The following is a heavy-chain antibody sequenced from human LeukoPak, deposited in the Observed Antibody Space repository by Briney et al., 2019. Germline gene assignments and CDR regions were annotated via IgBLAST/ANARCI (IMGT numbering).Heavy chain of an antibody. CDR2: VSGSGGST. J-gene: IGHJ4*02. Sequence: GGPLRLSCAASGFTFSSYAMSWVRQAPGKGLEWVSAVSGSGGSTYYADSVKGRFTISRDNSKNTLYLQMNSLRAEDTAVYYCAKGRYFWSGYGSDYWGQGTLVTASS. V-gene: IGHV3-23*01. CDR1: GFTFSSYA. CDR3: AKGRYFWSGYGSDY. D-gene: IGHD3-3*01.